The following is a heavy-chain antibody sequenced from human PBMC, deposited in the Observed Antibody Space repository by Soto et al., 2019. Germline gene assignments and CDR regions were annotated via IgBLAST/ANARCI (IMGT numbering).Heavy chain of an antibody. CDR3: THVFSVAHPYSYF. CDR2: IKSQAGGGTI. J-gene: IGHJ4*02. D-gene: IGHD3-9*01. V-gene: IGHV3-15*07. CDR1: GITFIYAW. Sequence: EGQLVESGGGWVKPGGGLRLSCAASGITFIYAWMDWVRQAPGKRLEWVGRIKSQAGGGTIDYAAPVKGRFTISRDDSKNTVYLQMDILKTEVTAVYYCTHVFSVAHPYSYFWGQGTLVTVSS.